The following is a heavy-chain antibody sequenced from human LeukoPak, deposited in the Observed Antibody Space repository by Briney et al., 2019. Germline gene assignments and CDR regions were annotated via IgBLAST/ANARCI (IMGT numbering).Heavy chain of an antibody. J-gene: IGHJ4*02. CDR2: INPSGGST. V-gene: IGHV1-46*01. D-gene: IGHD2-21*02. CDR1: GYTFTSYY. Sequence: ASVKVSCKASGYTFTSYYMHWVRQAPGQGLEWMEIINPSGGSTSYAQKFQGRVTMTRDTSTSTVYMELSSLRSEDTAVYYCARGRSWAGVVTAILSYWGQGTLVTVSS. CDR3: ARGRSWAGVVTAILSY.